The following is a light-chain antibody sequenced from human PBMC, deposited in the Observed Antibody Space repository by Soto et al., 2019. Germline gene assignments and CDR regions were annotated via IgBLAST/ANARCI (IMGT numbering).Light chain of an antibody. J-gene: IGLJ7*01. V-gene: IGLV2-14*01. CDR2: EVT. Sequence: QSALTQPDSVSGSPGQSIAISCTGTFSDVGGYDYVSWYQQHPDKAPKLMIYEVTKRPAGVSNRFSGSKSGNTASLTISGLQPEDEAHYYRSSPTSVSTPVLGSGTQRTFL. CDR3: SSPTSVSTPV. CDR1: FSDVGGYDY.